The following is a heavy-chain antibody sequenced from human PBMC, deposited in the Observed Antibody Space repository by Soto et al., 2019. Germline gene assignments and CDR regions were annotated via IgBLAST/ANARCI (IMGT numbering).Heavy chain of an antibody. V-gene: IGHV4-34*01. Sequence: PSETLSLTCAVYGGSFSGYYWSWIRQPPGKGLEWIGEINHSGSTNYSPSLKSRVTISVDTSKNQFSLKLSSVTAADTAVYYCAREWCTSTSCYGVDYWGQGTLVTVSS. CDR3: AREWCTSTSCYGVDY. J-gene: IGHJ4*02. D-gene: IGHD2-2*01. CDR2: INHSGST. CDR1: GGSFSGYY.